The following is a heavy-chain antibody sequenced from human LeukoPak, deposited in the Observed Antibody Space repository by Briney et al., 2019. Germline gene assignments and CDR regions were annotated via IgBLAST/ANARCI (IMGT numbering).Heavy chain of an antibody. CDR2: ITNDNYDT. CDR3: AKDSHYYGSGSYFESVY. J-gene: IGHJ4*02. CDR1: GFTFSSHA. Sequence: SGGSLRLSCAASGFTFSSHAMSWVRQAPEKGLEWVSSITNDNYDTFYADSVKGRFTISRDNSKNTLYLQMNSLRAEDTAVYYCAKDSHYYGSGSYFESVYWGQGTLVTVSS. V-gene: IGHV3-23*01. D-gene: IGHD3-10*01.